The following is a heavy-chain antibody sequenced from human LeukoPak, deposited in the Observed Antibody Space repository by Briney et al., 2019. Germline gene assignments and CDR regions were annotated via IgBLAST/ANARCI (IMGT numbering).Heavy chain of an antibody. CDR2: IHHSGST. Sequence: SETLSLTCAVYSESFSDSYWNRIRRPPGKGLEWIGEIHHSGSTKCNPSPNSRVIVSVDMSKNQISLKLSSVTAADTAVYYCARSDHNSGSYYFDYWGQGTLVTVSS. D-gene: IGHD3-10*01. CDR1: SESFSDSY. V-gene: IGHV4-34*01. CDR3: ARSDHNSGSYYFDY. J-gene: IGHJ4*02.